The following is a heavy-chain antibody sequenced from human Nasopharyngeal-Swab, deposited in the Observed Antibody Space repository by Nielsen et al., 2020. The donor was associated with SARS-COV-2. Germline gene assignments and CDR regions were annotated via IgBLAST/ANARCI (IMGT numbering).Heavy chain of an antibody. CDR3: TTDLGSSGFDY. D-gene: IGHD7-27*01. CDR2: IKGKTDGGTT. V-gene: IGHV3-15*07. J-gene: IGHJ4*02. Sequence: WIRQPPGKGLEWVGRIKGKTDGGTTDYAAPVKGRFTISRDDSKNTLYLQMNSLKTEDTAVYYCTTDLGSSGFDYWGQGTLVTVSS.